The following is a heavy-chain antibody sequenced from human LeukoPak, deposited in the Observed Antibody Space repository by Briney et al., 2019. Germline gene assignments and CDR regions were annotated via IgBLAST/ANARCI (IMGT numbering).Heavy chain of an antibody. V-gene: IGHV4-39*01. J-gene: IGHJ4*02. D-gene: IGHD3-22*01. CDR1: GGSISSSSYY. Sequence: SETLSLTCTVSGGSISSSSYYWGWLRQPPGKGLEWIGSIYYSGKTYYNPSLKSRVTISVDTSKNQFSLKLSSVTAADTAVYYCARLLRYYYDSSGYYDYWGQGTLVTVSS. CDR2: IYYSGKT. CDR3: ARLLRYYYDSSGYYDY.